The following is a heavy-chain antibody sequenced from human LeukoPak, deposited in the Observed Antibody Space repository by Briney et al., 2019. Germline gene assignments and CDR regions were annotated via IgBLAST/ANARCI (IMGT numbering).Heavy chain of an antibody. D-gene: IGHD6-19*01. CDR2: ISYDGKNE. Sequence: GTSLRLSCAASGFTFSRYGMHWVRQAPGKGLEWVAVISYDGKNETYADSVKGRFPISRDTSRNTVSLQMHSLTPEDTAVYYCVRGDPHFSYNNDWYGKKFDYWGQGTLVTVSS. CDR1: GFTFSRYG. CDR3: VRGDPHFSYNNDWYGKKFDY. J-gene: IGHJ4*02. V-gene: IGHV3-30*04.